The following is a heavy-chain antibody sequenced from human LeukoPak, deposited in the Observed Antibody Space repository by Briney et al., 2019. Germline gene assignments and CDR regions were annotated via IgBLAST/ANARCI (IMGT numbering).Heavy chain of an antibody. CDR2: INGRGVST. CDR1: GFTFSTYA. J-gene: IGHJ4*02. CDR3: AKVALGYCSGGSCYYFDY. V-gene: IGHV3-23*01. D-gene: IGHD2-15*01. Sequence: GGSLRLSCAASGFTFSTYAVSWVRQAPGKGLEWVSCINGRGVSTYYADSVKGRFTIARDNSKNTLYLQMNSLRAEDTAVYHCAKVALGYCSGGSCYYFDYGGQGTLVTVSS.